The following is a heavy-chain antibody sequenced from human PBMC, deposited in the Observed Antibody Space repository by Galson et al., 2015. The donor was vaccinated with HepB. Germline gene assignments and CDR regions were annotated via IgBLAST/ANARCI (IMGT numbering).Heavy chain of an antibody. CDR2: IYWDDDK. Sequence: ALVKPTQTLTLTCTFSGFSLSTSGVGVGWIRQPPGKALEWLALIYWDDDKRYSPSLKSRLTITKDTSKNQVVLTMTNMDPVDTATYYCAHRRVGDKGGDQEVGYYFDYWGQGTLVTVSS. V-gene: IGHV2-5*02. CDR1: GFSLSTSGVG. CDR3: AHRRVGDKGGDQEVGYYFDY. D-gene: IGHD3-10*01. J-gene: IGHJ4*02.